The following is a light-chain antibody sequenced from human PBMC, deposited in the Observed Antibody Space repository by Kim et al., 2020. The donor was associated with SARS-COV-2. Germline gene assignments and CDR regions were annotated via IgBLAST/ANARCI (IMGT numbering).Light chain of an antibody. CDR3: SSFSGTDNWI. V-gene: IGLV2-8*01. J-gene: IGLJ2*01. CDR2: EVC. Sequence: GQSVTISCAGTSSDVGGYDYVSWYQQHPGKAPKIMIYEVCMWPSGVSDRFSGSKSGNTASLTVSGLQVEDEADYYCSSFSGTDNWIFGGGTKLTVL. CDR1: SSDVGGYDY.